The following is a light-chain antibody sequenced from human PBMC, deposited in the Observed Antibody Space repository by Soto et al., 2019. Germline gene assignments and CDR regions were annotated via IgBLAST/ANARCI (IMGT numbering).Light chain of an antibody. CDR2: AAS. CDR1: QGISTY. J-gene: IGKJ1*01. Sequence: DIQMTPSPSSLSASVGDRVTITCRASQGISTYLNWYQQKPGKAPKLLIYAASSLQSGVPSRFSGSGSETDFTLTISSLQPEDFATYSCQQSYSTTWTFGQGTKVEIK. V-gene: IGKV1-39*01. CDR3: QQSYSTTWT.